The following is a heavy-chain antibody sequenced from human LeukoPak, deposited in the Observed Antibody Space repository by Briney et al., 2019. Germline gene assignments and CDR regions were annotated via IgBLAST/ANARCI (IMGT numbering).Heavy chain of an antibody. CDR1: GGSISSSSYY. V-gene: IGHV4-39*07. D-gene: IGHD3-22*01. CDR2: IYYSGST. Sequence: SETLSLTCTVSGGSISSSSYYWGWIRQPPGKGLEWIGSIYYSGSTYYNPSLKSRVTISVDTSKNQFSLKLSSVTAADTAVYYCARESRGYYYGLDYWGQGTLVTVSS. J-gene: IGHJ4*02. CDR3: ARESRGYYYGLDY.